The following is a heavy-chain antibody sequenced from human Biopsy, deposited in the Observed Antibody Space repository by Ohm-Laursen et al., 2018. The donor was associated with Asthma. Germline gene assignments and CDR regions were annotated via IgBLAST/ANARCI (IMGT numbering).Heavy chain of an antibody. D-gene: IGHD4-17*01. CDR1: GYSFTDLS. CDR3: ASDFPKDYVRYNFQF. V-gene: IGHV1-24*01. Sequence: SVKVSCKISGYSFTDLSMHWVRQAPGQGLEWMGGHDHEEGGTVNARRFQGRVTMTEDTSTDTAYMELSSLSSDDTAVYYCASDFPKDYVRYNFQFWGQGTLVTVSS. J-gene: IGHJ4*02. CDR2: HDHEEGGT.